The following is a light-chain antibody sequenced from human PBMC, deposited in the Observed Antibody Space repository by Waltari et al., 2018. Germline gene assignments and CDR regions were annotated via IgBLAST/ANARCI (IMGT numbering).Light chain of an antibody. V-gene: IGKV1-9*01. J-gene: IGKJ4*01. CDR1: QDISNY. CDR2: AAS. CDR3: QQVQTHSALT. Sequence: DIQLTQSPSFLSASVGDRVSITCRASQDISNYLAWYQQKLGKVPKLLIFAASTLQNGVPSRFSGSGSGTEFTFTIASLQPEDFATYYCQQVQTHSALTFGGGTRVEIK.